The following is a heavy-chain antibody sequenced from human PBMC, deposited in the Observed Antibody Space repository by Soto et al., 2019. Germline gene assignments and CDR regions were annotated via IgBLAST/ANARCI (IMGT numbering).Heavy chain of an antibody. J-gene: IGHJ6*02. D-gene: IGHD3-3*01. V-gene: IGHV1-46*01. Sequence: ASVKVSCKASGYTFTCYYMHWVRQAPGQGLEWMGIINPSGGSTSYAQKFQGRVTITRDTSTSTVYMELSSLRSEDTAVYYCASRNFWSGYHYYYGMDVWGQGTTVTVSS. CDR2: INPSGGST. CDR1: GYTFTCYY. CDR3: ASRNFWSGYHYYYGMDV.